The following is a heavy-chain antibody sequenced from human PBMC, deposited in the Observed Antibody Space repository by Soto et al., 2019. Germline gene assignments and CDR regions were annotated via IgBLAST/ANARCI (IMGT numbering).Heavy chain of an antibody. J-gene: IGHJ6*02. CDR1: GGSISSSNW. Sequence: QVQLQESGPGLVKPSGTLSLTCAVSGGSISSSNWWSWVRQPPGKGLEWIGEIYHSGSTNYNPSLKSRVTISVDKSKNQFSLKLSSVTAADTAVYYCARDGRIAAPDFWYDHYGMDVWGQGTTVTVSS. D-gene: IGHD3-3*01. CDR2: IYHSGST. V-gene: IGHV4-4*02. CDR3: ARDGRIAAPDFWYDHYGMDV.